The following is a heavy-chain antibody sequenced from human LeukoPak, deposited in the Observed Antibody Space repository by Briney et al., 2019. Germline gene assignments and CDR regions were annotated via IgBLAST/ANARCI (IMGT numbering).Heavy chain of an antibody. Sequence: GASVKVSCKASGYTFTSYGISWVRQAPGQGLEWMGWISAYNGNTNYAQKLQGRVTMTTDTSTSTAYMELRSLRSDDTAVYYCAREPPPWAAAGTGGMDVWGQGTTVTVSS. CDR1: GYTFTSYG. J-gene: IGHJ6*02. CDR3: AREPPPWAAAGTGGMDV. D-gene: IGHD6-13*01. V-gene: IGHV1-18*01. CDR2: ISAYNGNT.